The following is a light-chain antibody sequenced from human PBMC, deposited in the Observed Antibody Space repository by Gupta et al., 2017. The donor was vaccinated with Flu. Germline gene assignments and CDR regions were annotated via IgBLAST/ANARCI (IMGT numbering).Light chain of an antibody. CDR3: QQRRNWPRGT. CDR1: QRVGGS. V-gene: IGKV3-11*01. Sequence: IVLTHSPATLSLSPGERATLSCRASQRVGGSLAWYQQKPGQTPRLLFYDASKRAPGIPARFSARWSGTDFTLTISNLGPEDFAVYYCQQRRNWPRGTFGRGTKVEIK. J-gene: IGKJ4*01. CDR2: DAS.